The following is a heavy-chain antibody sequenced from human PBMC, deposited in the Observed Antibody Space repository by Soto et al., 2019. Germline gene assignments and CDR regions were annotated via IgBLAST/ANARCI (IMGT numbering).Heavy chain of an antibody. D-gene: IGHD3-3*01. V-gene: IGHV4-59*01. CDR3: ARAPLFWSGPGPVYYYMDV. J-gene: IGHJ6*03. CDR2: IYYSEST. Sequence: SETLSLTCTVSGGSISSYYWSWIRQPPGKGQEWIGYIYYSESTNYNPSLKSRVTISVDTSKNQFSLKLSSVTAADTAVYYCARAPLFWSGPGPVYYYMDVWGKGTTVTVSS. CDR1: GGSISSYY.